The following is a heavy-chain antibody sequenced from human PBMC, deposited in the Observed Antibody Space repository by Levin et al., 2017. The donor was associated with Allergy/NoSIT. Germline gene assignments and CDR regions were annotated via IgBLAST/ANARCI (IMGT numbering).Heavy chain of an antibody. CDR1: GFTFSSYS. D-gene: IGHD6-19*01. CDR3: ARAQNGIAVFY. J-gene: IGHJ4*02. Sequence: GESLKISCAASGFTFSSYSMNWVRQAPGKGLEWVSSISSSSSYIYYADSVKGRFTISRDNAKNSLYLQMNSLRAEDTAVYYCARAQNGIAVFYWGQGTLVTVS. CDR2: ISSSSSYI. V-gene: IGHV3-21*01.